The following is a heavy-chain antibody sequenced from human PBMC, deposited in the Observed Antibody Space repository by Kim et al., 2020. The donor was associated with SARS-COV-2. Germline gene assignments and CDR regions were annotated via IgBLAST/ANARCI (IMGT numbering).Heavy chain of an antibody. CDR2: ISGSGGST. CDR1: GFTFSSYA. J-gene: IGHJ4*02. D-gene: IGHD6-13*01. CDR3: AWRSSWYVGAQFDY. V-gene: IGHV3-23*01. Sequence: GGSLRLSCAASGFTFSSYAMSWVRQAPGKGLEWVSAISGSGGSTYYADSVKGRFTISRDNSKNTLYLQMNSLRAEDTAVYYCAWRSSWYVGAQFDYWGQGTLVTVSS.